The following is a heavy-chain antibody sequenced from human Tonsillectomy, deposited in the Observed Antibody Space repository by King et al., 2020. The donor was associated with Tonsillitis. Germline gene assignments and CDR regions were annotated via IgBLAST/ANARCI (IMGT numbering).Heavy chain of an antibody. V-gene: IGHV3-30*02. CDR2: IRYDGSNK. D-gene: IGHD2-21*01. CDR1: GFTFSSYG. CDR3: AKYAPRTHKPLDC. Sequence: HVQLVESGGGVVQPGGSLRLSCAASGFTFSSYGMHWVRQAPGKGLEWVAFIRYDGSNKYYADSVKGRFTISRDNSKNTLYLQMNSQRAEDTAVYYCAKYAPRTHKPLDCWGQGTLVTVSS. J-gene: IGHJ4*02.